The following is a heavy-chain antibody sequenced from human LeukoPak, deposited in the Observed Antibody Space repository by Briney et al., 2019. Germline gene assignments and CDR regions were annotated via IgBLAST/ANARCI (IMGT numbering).Heavy chain of an antibody. D-gene: IGHD2-2*01. CDR1: GFTFSTYW. V-gene: IGHV3-48*04. Sequence: PGGSLRLSCAASGFTFSTYWMHWVRQAPGKGLEWVSYISSSSSTIYYADSVKGRFTISRDNAKNSLYLQMYSLRAEDTAVYYCAKGDSTRCCRGEVYWGQGTLVTVSS. J-gene: IGHJ4*02. CDR3: AKGDSTRCCRGEVY. CDR2: ISSSSSTI.